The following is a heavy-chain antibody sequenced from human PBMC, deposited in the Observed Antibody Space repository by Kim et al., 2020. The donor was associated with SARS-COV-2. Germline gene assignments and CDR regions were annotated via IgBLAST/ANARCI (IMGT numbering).Heavy chain of an antibody. D-gene: IGHD1-26*01. CDR1: GITFTNYR. V-gene: IGHV3-21*06. J-gene: IGHJ4*02. CDR3: ASGLGVGAPFY. CDR2: ISRSGDYI. Sequence: GGSLRLSCAVSGITFTNYRMNWVRQGPGTGLEWLSSISRSGDYILYADSVKGRFTISRDNTKNSVYLQMNSLRAEDTAVYYCASGLGVGAPFYWGQGTLVAVSS.